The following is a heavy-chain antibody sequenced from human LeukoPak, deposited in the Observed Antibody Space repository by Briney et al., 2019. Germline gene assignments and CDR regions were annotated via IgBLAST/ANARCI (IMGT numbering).Heavy chain of an antibody. D-gene: IGHD3-22*01. CDR3: ARDPYDSSGFYYCGFGMDV. V-gene: IGHV4-4*07. J-gene: IGHJ6*02. CDR2: IYTSGST. Sequence: SETLSLTCTVSGGSISSYYWSWIRQPAGKGLEWIGRIYTSGSTNYNPSLKSRVTMSVDTSKNQFSLKLSSVTAADTAVYFCARDPYDSSGFYYCGFGMDVWGQGTTVTVSS. CDR1: GGSISSYY.